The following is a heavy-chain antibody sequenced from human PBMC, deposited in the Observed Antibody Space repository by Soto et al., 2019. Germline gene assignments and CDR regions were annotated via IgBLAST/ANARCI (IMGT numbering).Heavy chain of an antibody. V-gene: IGHV4-59*01. Sequence: QVQLQESGPGLVRPSETLSLTCTVSGDSITSNYWSWIRPSPGQGLEWIGYFHYSLNTNYNPSLKSRVIISVDTSKNQFFLKLTSVTAADTAMYYCAKTKEGGFDPWGQGILVTVSS. D-gene: IGHD3-16*01. CDR1: GDSITSNY. CDR2: FHYSLNT. CDR3: AKTKEGGFDP. J-gene: IGHJ5*02.